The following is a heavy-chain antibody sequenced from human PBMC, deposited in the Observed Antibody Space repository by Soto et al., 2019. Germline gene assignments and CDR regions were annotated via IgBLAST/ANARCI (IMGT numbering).Heavy chain of an antibody. Sequence: DVQVAESGGGLVKPGGSLRLSCAVSGISFNNAWMSWVRQAPGKGLEWVGRIGSEIDGATIDYAAPVKGRFIISRNGSKYTVFLQMKSLITEHTATYSCTIHNSYTVGGGPYWGQGNLVTVSS. CDR3: TIHNSYTVGGGPY. V-gene: IGHV3-15*04. D-gene: IGHD2-15*01. CDR1: GISFNNAW. J-gene: IGHJ4*02. CDR2: IGSEIDGATI.